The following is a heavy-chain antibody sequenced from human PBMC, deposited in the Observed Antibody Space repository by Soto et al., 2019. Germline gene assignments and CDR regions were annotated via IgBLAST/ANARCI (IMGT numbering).Heavy chain of an antibody. CDR1: GFTFSSYA. J-gene: IGHJ6*02. D-gene: IGHD3-22*01. Sequence: GGSLRLSCAASGFTFSSYAMSWVRQAPGKGLEWVSAISGSGGSTYYADSVKGRFTISRDNSKNTLYLQMNSLRAEDTAVYYCANHPADYYDSSGYYYVGGMDVWGQGTTVTVSS. CDR3: ANHPADYYDSSGYYYVGGMDV. CDR2: ISGSGGST. V-gene: IGHV3-23*01.